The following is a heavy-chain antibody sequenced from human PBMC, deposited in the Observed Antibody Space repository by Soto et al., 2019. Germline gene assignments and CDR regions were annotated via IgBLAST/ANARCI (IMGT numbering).Heavy chain of an antibody. Sequence: QVQLQQWGAGLLKPSETLSLTCAVYGGSFSGYYWSWIRQPPGKGLEWIGEINHSGSTNYNPSLKSRVTISVDTSKNQFSLKLSSVTAADTAVYYCAASYYDFWSGYYTEGSWGQGTLVTVSS. D-gene: IGHD3-3*01. V-gene: IGHV4-34*01. CDR3: AASYYDFWSGYYTEGS. CDR1: GGSFSGYY. CDR2: INHSGST. J-gene: IGHJ4*02.